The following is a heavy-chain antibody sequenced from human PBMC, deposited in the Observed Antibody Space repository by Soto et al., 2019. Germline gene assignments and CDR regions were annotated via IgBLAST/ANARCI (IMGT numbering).Heavy chain of an antibody. CDR3: ARDLRYYGSGSLDY. V-gene: IGHV3-48*02. CDR1: GFTFSSYS. J-gene: IGHJ4*02. Sequence: PGGSLRLSCAASGFTFSSYSMNWVRQAPGKGLEWVSYISSSSSTIYYADSVKGRFTISRDNAKNSLYLQMNSLRDEDTAVYYCARDLRYYGSGSLDYWGQGTLVTVSS. D-gene: IGHD3-10*01. CDR2: ISSSSSTI.